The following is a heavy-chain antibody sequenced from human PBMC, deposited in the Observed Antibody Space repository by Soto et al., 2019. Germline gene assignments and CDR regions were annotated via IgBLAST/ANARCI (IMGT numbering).Heavy chain of an antibody. Sequence: QVQLVQSGAEVRKPGSSVKVSCEASGGSFNNYVISWLRQAPGQGLEWMGGIIPNYEAANYAQKFRGRLTITADKATITAYMELNSLRSDDTATYYCARYWNAGTLYGAFDIWGQGTTVIVS. CDR2: IIPNYEAA. CDR1: GGSFNNYV. J-gene: IGHJ3*02. CDR3: ARYWNAGTLYGAFDI. D-gene: IGHD4-17*01. V-gene: IGHV1-69*06.